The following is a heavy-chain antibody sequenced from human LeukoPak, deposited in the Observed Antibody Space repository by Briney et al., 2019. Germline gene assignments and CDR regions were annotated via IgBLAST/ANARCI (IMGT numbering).Heavy chain of an antibody. Sequence: GGSLRLSCAASGFTFSSYWMSWVRQAPGEGLEWVANIKQDGSEKYYVDSVKGRFTISRDNAKNSLYLQMNSLRAEDTAVYYCARDFVLPLWFGELLPRGPFDYWGQGTLVTVSS. CDR3: ARDFVLPLWFGELLPRGPFDY. CDR1: GFTFSSYW. D-gene: IGHD3-10*01. J-gene: IGHJ4*02. CDR2: IKQDGSEK. V-gene: IGHV3-7*01.